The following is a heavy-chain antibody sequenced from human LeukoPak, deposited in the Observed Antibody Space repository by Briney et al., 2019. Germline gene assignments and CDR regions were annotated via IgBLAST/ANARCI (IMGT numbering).Heavy chain of an antibody. CDR2: IYSGGST. J-gene: IGHJ4*02. Sequence: PGGSLRLSCAASGFTVCSNYMSWVRQAPGKGLEWVSVIYSGGSTYYADSVKGRFTISRDNSKNTLYLQMNSLRAEDTAVYYCARDLYSSSSRGLWGQGTLVTVSS. V-gene: IGHV3-53*01. CDR3: ARDLYSSSSRGL. CDR1: GFTVCSNY. D-gene: IGHD6-13*01.